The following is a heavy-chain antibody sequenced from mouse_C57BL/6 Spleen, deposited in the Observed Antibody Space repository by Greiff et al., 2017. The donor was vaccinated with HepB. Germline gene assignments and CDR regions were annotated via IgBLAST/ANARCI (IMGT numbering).Heavy chain of an antibody. CDR2: IYPGDGDT. J-gene: IGHJ2*01. V-gene: IGHV1-82*01. Sequence: VQLQQSGPELVKPGASVKISCKASGYAFSSSWMNWVKQRPGKGLEWIGRIYPGDGDTNYNGKFKGKATLTADKSSSTAYMQLSSLTSEDSAVYFCARWGNWNYFDYWGQGTTLTVSS. D-gene: IGHD4-1*01. CDR1: GYAFSSSW. CDR3: ARWGNWNYFDY.